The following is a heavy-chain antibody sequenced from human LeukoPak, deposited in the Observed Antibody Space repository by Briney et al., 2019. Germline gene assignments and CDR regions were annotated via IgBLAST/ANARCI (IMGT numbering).Heavy chain of an antibody. Sequence: GGSLRLSCAASGFTFSSYWMSWVRQAPGKGLEWVANIKQDGSEKYYVDSVKGRFTISRDNAKNSLYLQMNSLRAEDTAVYYCARDSTTNYYYYYMDVWGKGTTVTVSS. CDR2: IKQDGSEK. CDR3: ARDSTTNYYYYYMDV. J-gene: IGHJ6*03. D-gene: IGHD5/OR15-5a*01. CDR1: GFTFSSYW. V-gene: IGHV3-7*01.